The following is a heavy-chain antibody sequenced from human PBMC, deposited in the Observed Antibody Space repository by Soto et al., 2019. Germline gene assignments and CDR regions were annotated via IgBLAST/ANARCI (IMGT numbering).Heavy chain of an antibody. CDR3: ARLPNKSPQN. V-gene: IGHV3-74*01. J-gene: IGHJ1*01. CDR2: ISTDASST. CDR1: GFTFSSYW. Sequence: EVQLVESGGGLVQPGGSLRLSCAASGFTFSSYWMHWVRQAPGKGLVRVSSISTDASSTSYADPVKGRFTISRDNAKNTLYLQMNSVRAEDTAVYYCARLPNKSPQNWGQGTLVIVSP.